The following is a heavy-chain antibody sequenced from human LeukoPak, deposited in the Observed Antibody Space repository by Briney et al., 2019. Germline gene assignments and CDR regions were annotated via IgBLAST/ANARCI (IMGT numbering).Heavy chain of an antibody. Sequence: SQTLSLTCTVSGGSISSVGYYWTWIRQHPGKGLEWIGYIYYSGGTYYSPSLKSRVTISVDTSNSQFSSRLSSVTAADTAVYYCARDLGPTTGYFDYWGQGILVTVSS. CDR2: IYYSGGT. CDR1: GGSISSVGYY. CDR3: ARDLGPTTGYFDY. J-gene: IGHJ4*02. D-gene: IGHD1-26*01. V-gene: IGHV4-31*03.